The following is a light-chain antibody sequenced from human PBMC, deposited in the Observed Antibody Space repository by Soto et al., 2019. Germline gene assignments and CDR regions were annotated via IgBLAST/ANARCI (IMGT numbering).Light chain of an antibody. CDR2: GAS. V-gene: IGKV3-11*01. CDR3: QQYFTSPIT. J-gene: IGKJ5*01. Sequence: EIVLTQSPATLSLSPGERATLSCRASQSVNSRLAWYQHKPGQAPRLLISGASNRASGIPARFSGWGSGTDFTLTISRVDPADFAFYYCQQYFTSPITFGQGTRLEI. CDR1: QSVNSR.